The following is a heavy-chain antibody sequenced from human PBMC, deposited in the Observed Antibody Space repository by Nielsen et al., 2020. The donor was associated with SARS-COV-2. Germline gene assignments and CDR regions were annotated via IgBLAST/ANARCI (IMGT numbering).Heavy chain of an antibody. V-gene: IGHV3-48*01. CDR1: GFTFNTYS. CDR3: ANRDY. CDR2: ISGSTTTM. J-gene: IGHJ4*02. Sequence: GESLKISCIASGFTFNTYSMNWVRQAPGKGLEWVSYISGSTTTMYYADSVKGRFTISRDNAKNSLYLQMNSLRADDTAVYYCANRDYWGRGTLVTVS.